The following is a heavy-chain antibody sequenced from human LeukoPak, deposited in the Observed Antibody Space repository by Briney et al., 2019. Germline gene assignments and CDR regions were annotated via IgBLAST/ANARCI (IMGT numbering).Heavy chain of an antibody. D-gene: IGHD3-10*02. CDR2: ISVRGNT. J-gene: IGHJ6*04. CDR3: AELGITMIGGV. V-gene: IGHV3-23*01. CDR1: GFTLSSYA. Sequence: GGSLRLSCAASGFTLSSYAMSWVRQGPGKGLEWVSAISVRGNTYHADSVKGRFTISSDSSKNTLYLQMNSLRAEDTAVYYCAELGITMIGGVWGKGTKVTISS.